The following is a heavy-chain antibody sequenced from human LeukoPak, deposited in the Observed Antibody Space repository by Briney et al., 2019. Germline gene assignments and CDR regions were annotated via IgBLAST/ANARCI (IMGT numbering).Heavy chain of an antibody. CDR1: GGSFSGYY. CDR3: ARHFLPDSGYYVPVVSYYYYYGMDV. V-gene: IGHV4-34*01. Sequence: PSETLSLTCAVYGGSFSGYYWSWIRQPPGKGLEWIGEINHSGSTNYNPSLKSRVTIPVDTSKNQFSLKLSSVTAADTAVYYCARHFLPDSGYYVPVVSYYYYYGMDVWGQGTTVTVSS. CDR2: INHSGST. J-gene: IGHJ6*02. D-gene: IGHD5-12*01.